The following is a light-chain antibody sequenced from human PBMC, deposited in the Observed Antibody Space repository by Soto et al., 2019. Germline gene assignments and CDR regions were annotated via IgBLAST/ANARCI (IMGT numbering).Light chain of an antibody. J-gene: IGKJ5*01. V-gene: IGKV1-5*03. Sequence: DVQMTQSPSTLSASVGDRVTITCRASQNVNVWLAWYQQKPGKAPKLLIYQTSNLKDGVPSRFSGSGSGTEFTLPISSLQPDDFATYYCQQYSNYPITFGQGTRLEIK. CDR2: QTS. CDR1: QNVNVW. CDR3: QQYSNYPIT.